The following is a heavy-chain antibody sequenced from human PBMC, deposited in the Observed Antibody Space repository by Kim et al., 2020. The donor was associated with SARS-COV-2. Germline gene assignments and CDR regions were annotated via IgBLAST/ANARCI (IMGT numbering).Heavy chain of an antibody. CDR3: ARRVEGTGTTAFDY. Sequence: NPSHKSRVNVSVDTSKNQFSLKLSSVTAADTAVYYCARRVEGTGTTAFDYWGQGTLVTVSS. D-gene: IGHD1-1*01. V-gene: IGHV4-59*01. J-gene: IGHJ4*02.